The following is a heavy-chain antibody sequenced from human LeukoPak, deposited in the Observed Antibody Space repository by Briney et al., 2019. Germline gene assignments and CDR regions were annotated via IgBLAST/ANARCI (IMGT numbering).Heavy chain of an antibody. D-gene: IGHD6-13*01. CDR1: GYTFTSYG. J-gene: IGHJ4*02. CDR3: ARDRGVGSSSWYSFDY. CDR2: ISAYYGNT. Sequence: ASVKVSCKASGYTFTSYGISWVRQAPGQGLEWMGWISAYYGNTNYAQKLQGRVTMTTDTSTSTAYMELRSLRSDDTAVYYCARDRGVGSSSWYSFDYWGQGTLVTVSS. V-gene: IGHV1-18*01.